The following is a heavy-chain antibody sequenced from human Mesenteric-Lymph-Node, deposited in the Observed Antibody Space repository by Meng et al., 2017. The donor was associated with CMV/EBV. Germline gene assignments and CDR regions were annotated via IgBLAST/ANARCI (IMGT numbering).Heavy chain of an antibody. CDR1: TFTGYY. Sequence: TFTGYYMHWVRPAPGQGLEWMGRINPNSGGTNYAQKFQGRVTMTRDTSISTAYMELSRLRSDDTAVYYCARESVRQDIVVVPAATNYWGQGTLVTVSS. V-gene: IGHV1-2*06. D-gene: IGHD2-2*01. CDR3: ARESVRQDIVVVPAATNY. CDR2: INPNSGGT. J-gene: IGHJ4*02.